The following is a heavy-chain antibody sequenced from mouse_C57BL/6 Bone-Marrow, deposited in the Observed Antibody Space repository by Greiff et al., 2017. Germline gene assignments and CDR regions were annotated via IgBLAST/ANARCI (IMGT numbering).Heavy chain of an antibody. V-gene: IGHV1-81*01. D-gene: IGHD1-1*01. Sequence: QVQLQQSGAELARPGASVKLSCKASGYTFTSYGISWVKQRTGQGLEWIGEIYPRSGNTYYNEKFKGKATLTADKSSSTAYMELRSLTSEDSAVYVCAMQDYYGSSPYYFDDWGQGTTLTVSS. J-gene: IGHJ2*01. CDR2: IYPRSGNT. CDR3: AMQDYYGSSPYYFDD. CDR1: GYTFTSYG.